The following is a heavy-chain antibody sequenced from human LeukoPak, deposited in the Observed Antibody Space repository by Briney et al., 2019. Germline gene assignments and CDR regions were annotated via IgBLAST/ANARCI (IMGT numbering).Heavy chain of an antibody. D-gene: IGHD5-18*01. J-gene: IGHJ4*02. CDR1: GGSIGSYY. CDR2: IYYSGST. Sequence: SETLSLTCTVSGGSIGSYYWSWIRQPPGKGLEWIGYIYYSGSTNYNPSLKSRVTISVDTSKNQFSLKLSSVTAADTAVYYSARNTPPRPYSFDYWGQGTLVTVSS. CDR3: ARNTPPRPYSFDY. V-gene: IGHV4-59*08.